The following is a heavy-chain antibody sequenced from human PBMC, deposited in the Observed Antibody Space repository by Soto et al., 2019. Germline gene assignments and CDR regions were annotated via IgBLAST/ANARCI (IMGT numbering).Heavy chain of an antibody. V-gene: IGHV3-23*01. D-gene: IGHD2-2*01. Sequence: EVQLLESGGGLVQPGGSLRLSCAASGFTFSSYAMSWVRQAPGKGLEWVSAISGSGGSTYYADSVKGRFTISRDNSKNTLYLQMNSLRAEDTAVYYCAKGDIVVVPGHYGMDVWGQGTTVTVSS. CDR2: ISGSGGST. J-gene: IGHJ6*02. CDR3: AKGDIVVVPGHYGMDV. CDR1: GFTFSSYA.